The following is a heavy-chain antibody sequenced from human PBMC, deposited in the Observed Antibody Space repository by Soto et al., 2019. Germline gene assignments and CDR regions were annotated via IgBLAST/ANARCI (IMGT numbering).Heavy chain of an antibody. J-gene: IGHJ6*02. D-gene: IGHD4-4*01. V-gene: IGHV4-31*03. Sequence: PSDNLSLTCTVSCCSISSCGYYWSWIRQHPRKGLEWIGYIYYSGSTYYNPSLKSRVTISVDTSKNQFSLKLSSVTAADTAVYYCARDLHYGMDVWGQGTTVT. CDR2: IYYSGST. CDR3: ARDLHYGMDV. CDR1: CCSISSCGYY.